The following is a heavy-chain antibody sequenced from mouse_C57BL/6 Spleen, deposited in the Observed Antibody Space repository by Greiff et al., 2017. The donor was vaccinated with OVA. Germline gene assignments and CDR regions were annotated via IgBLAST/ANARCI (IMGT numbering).Heavy chain of an antibody. Sequence: VQLQQSGAELVRPGTSVKVSCKASGYAFTNYLIEWEKQRPGQGLEWIGVINPGSGGTNYNEKFKGKATLTADKSSSTAYMQLSSLTSEDSAVYFCARSTTTVVARGYFDVWGTGTTVTVSS. CDR3: ARSTTTVVARGYFDV. CDR1: GYAFTNYL. D-gene: IGHD1-1*01. V-gene: IGHV1-54*01. CDR2: INPGSGGT. J-gene: IGHJ1*03.